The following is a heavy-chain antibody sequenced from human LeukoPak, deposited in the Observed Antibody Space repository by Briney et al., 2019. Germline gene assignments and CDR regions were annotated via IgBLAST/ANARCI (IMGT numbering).Heavy chain of an antibody. J-gene: IGHJ4*02. D-gene: IGHD1-26*01. Sequence: GGSLRLSCAASGFTFSNYDMNWVRQAPGKGLEWVSVVSSGGDTYYADSVRGRFVISRDHSKNTLYLQMNGLRAEDTAVYYCTRGVWDWGQGTLVTVSS. CDR1: GFTFSNYD. CDR2: VSSGGDT. V-gene: IGHV3-53*01. CDR3: TRGVWD.